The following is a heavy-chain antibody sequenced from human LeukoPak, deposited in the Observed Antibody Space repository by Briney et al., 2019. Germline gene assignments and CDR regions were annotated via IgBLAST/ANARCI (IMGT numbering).Heavy chain of an antibody. D-gene: IGHD2-15*01. V-gene: IGHV4-59*01. CDR1: GGSISSYY. J-gene: IGHJ3*02. Sequence: PSGTLSLTCTVPGGSISSYYWSWIRQHPGEGLEWIGHIYYGGGTNYNHSLKSRVAISVDPSKNQFSLKLSSVTAPDTAVYYCARWVIGAHCSGGSCPPNIWGQGTMVTVSS. CDR3: ARWVIGAHCSGGSCPPNI. CDR2: IYYGGGT.